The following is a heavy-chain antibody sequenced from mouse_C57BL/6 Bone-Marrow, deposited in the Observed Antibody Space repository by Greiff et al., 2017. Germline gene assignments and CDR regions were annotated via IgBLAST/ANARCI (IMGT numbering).Heavy chain of an antibody. J-gene: IGHJ3*01. Sequence: QVQLKESGAELARPGASVKLSCKASGYTFTSYGISWVKQRTGQGLAWIGEIYPRSGNTSYNEKFKGKATLTADKSSSTAYMELRSLTSEDSAVYFCATLYYGNYGGFAYGGQGTLVTVAA. CDR1: GYTFTSYG. CDR3: ATLYYGNYGGFAY. CDR2: IYPRSGNT. D-gene: IGHD2-1*01. V-gene: IGHV1-81*01.